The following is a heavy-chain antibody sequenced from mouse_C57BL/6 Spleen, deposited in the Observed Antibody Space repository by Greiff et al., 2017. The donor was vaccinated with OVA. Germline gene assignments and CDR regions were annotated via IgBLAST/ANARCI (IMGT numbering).Heavy chain of an antibody. V-gene: IGHV5-17*01. D-gene: IGHD2-5*01. CDR3: ARVPSYYSNYYAMDY. CDR1: GFTFSDYG. Sequence: EVKVVESGGGLVKPGGSLKLSCAASGFTFSDYGMHWVRQAPEKGLEWVAYISSGSSTIYYADTVKGRFTISRDNAKNTLFLQMTSLRSEVTAMYYCARVPSYYSNYYAMDYWGQGTSVTVSS. CDR2: ISSGSSTI. J-gene: IGHJ4*01.